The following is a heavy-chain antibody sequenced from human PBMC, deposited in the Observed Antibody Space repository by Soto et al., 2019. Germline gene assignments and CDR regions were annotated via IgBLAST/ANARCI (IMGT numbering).Heavy chain of an antibody. Sequence: ASVKVSCKASGYTFNSHDINWVRQATGQGLEWMGWMNPNSGNTGYAQNFQGRVTMARNTSISTAYMELSSLRSEDTAVYYCARGAPYYYDSGSYYILDSWGQGTLVTVSS. V-gene: IGHV1-8*01. CDR2: MNPNSGNT. CDR1: GYTFNSHD. J-gene: IGHJ4*02. D-gene: IGHD3-10*01. CDR3: ARGAPYYYDSGSYYILDS.